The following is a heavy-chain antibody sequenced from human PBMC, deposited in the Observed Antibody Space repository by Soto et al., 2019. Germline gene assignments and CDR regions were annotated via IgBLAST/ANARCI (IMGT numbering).Heavy chain of an antibody. CDR3: ARVSTVTTFLYYYYGMDV. D-gene: IGHD4-17*01. Sequence: XVSLSLTFAASGFTFSSYAMHWVGQAPGKGLEWVAVISYDGSNKYYADSVKGRFTISRDNSKNTLYLQMNSLRAEDTAVYYCARVSTVTTFLYYYYGMDVWGQGTTVTVSS. CDR2: ISYDGSNK. CDR1: GFTFSSYA. V-gene: IGHV3-30-3*01. J-gene: IGHJ6*02.